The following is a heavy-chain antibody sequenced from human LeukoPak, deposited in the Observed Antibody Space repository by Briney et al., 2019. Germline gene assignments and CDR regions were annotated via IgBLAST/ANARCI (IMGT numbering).Heavy chain of an antibody. D-gene: IGHD5-24*01. CDR3: ARDSVLRWLQILEPDY. J-gene: IGHJ4*02. V-gene: IGHV3-30*04. CDR1: GFTFSSYA. Sequence: GRSLRLSCAASGFTFSSYAMHWVRQAPGKGLEWVAVISYDGSNKYYADSVKGRFTISRDNSKNTLYLQMNSLRAEDTAVYYCARDSVLRWLQILEPDYWGQGTLVTVSS. CDR2: ISYDGSNK.